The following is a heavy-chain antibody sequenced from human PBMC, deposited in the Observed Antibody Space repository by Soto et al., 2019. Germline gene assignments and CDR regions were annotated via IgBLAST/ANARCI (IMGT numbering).Heavy chain of an antibody. CDR3: AKDVYSSSSTDY. Sequence: GGSLRLSCAASGFTFSSYAMSWVRQAPGKGLEWVSAISGSGGSTYYADAVKGRFTISRDNSKNTLYLQMNSLRAEDTSVYYCAKDVYSSSSTDYWGQGTLVTVSS. CDR1: GFTFSSYA. J-gene: IGHJ4*02. CDR2: ISGSGGST. V-gene: IGHV3-23*01. D-gene: IGHD6-13*01.